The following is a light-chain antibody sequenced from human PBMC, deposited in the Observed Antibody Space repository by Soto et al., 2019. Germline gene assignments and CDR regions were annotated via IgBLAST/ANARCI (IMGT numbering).Light chain of an antibody. CDR1: QSVSSY. CDR3: QQRSNFPLT. J-gene: IGKJ4*01. Sequence: EIVLTQSPATLSLSPGERATLSCRASQSVSSYLAWYQQKPGQAPRLLIYDASNRATGIPARFSGSGSGTHFTLTICSLEPEDFAVYYCQQRSNFPLTFGGGTKVEIK. CDR2: DAS. V-gene: IGKV3-11*01.